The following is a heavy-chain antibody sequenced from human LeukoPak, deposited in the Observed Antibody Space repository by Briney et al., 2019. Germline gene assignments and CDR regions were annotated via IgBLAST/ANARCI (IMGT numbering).Heavy chain of an antibody. J-gene: IGHJ4*02. CDR2: IYSIGST. D-gene: IGHD4-23*01. V-gene: IGHV4-59*08. CDR1: GGSIISYY. CDR3: ARHGSGSVAAPKY. Sequence: SETLSLTCTVSGGSIISYYWGWIRQSPRRGLEWIGYIYSIGSTNYNPSLQSRVTISVDTSKHQFSLNLTSVTAADTAVYYCARHGSGSVAAPKYWGQGALVTVSS.